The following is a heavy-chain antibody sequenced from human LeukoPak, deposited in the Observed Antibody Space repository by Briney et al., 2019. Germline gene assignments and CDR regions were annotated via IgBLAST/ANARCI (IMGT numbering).Heavy chain of an antibody. CDR2: INHSGST. D-gene: IGHD3-22*01. Sequence: SETLSLTCAVYGESFSGYYWSWIRQPPGKGLEWIGEINHSGSTNYNPSLKSRVTISVDTSKNQFSLKLSSVTAADTAVYYCARYYYDSSGSLFDYWGQGTLVTVSS. J-gene: IGHJ4*02. CDR3: ARYYYDSSGSLFDY. V-gene: IGHV4-34*01. CDR1: GESFSGYY.